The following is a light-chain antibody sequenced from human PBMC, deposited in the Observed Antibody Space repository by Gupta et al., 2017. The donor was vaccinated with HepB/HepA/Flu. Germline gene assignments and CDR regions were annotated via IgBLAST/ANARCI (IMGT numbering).Light chain of an antibody. J-gene: IGLJ2*01. V-gene: IGLV2-14*01. Sequence: QSALTQPASVSGSPGQSITISCTGTSSDVGGYNYVSWYQQHPGKAPKLMIYVVSNRPSGVSNRFSGSTSGNTASLTTSGLQAEDEADYYCSSYTSSSTLDVVFGGGIKLTVL. CDR1: SSDVGGYNY. CDR3: SSYTSSSTLDVV. CDR2: VVS.